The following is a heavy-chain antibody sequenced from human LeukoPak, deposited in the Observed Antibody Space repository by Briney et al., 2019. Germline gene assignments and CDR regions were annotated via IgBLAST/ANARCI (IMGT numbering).Heavy chain of an antibody. Sequence: PGASVKVSCKASGYTFTSYGISWVRQAPGQGLEWMGWISAYNGNTNYAQKLQGRVTMTTDTSTSTAYMELRSLRSDDTAVYYCARGSWQQLGNFDNRPYYYYMDVWGKGTTVTVSS. D-gene: IGHD6-13*01. J-gene: IGHJ6*03. V-gene: IGHV1-18*01. CDR1: GYTFTSYG. CDR2: ISAYNGNT. CDR3: ARGSWQQLGNFDNRPYYYYMDV.